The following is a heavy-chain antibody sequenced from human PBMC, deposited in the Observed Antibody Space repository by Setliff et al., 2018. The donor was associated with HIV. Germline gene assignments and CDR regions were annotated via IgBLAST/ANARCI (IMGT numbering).Heavy chain of an antibody. Sequence: ASVKVSCKAPGNSFNGDFLNWVRQAPGQGLEWMGNIKLSGGGTKFAQKFLGRVTMTRDTSTNTAFMELRRLNSDDTATYFCVTSPGSFTSVDETEAGDYWGQGTLVTVSS. CDR2: IKLSGGGT. CDR1: GNSFNGDF. D-gene: IGHD6-25*01. J-gene: IGHJ4*02. CDR3: VTSPGSFTSVDETEAGDY. V-gene: IGHV1-2*02.